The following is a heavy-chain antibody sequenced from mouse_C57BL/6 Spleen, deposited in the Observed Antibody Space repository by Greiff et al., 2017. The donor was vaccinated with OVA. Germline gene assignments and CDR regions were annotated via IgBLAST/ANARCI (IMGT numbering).Heavy chain of an antibody. D-gene: IGHD2-10*02. Sequence: VKLMESGAELARPGASVKLSCKASGYTFTSYGISWVKQRTGQGLEWIGEIYPRSGNTYYNEKFKGKATLTADKSSSTAYMELRSLTSEDSAVYFCARSLPSNRGDYWGQGTTLTVSS. J-gene: IGHJ2*01. CDR3: ARSLPSNRGDY. CDR2: IYPRSGNT. V-gene: IGHV1-81*01. CDR1: GYTFTSYG.